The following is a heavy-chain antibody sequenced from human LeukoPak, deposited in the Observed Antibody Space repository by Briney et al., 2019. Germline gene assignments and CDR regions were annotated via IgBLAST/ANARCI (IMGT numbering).Heavy chain of an antibody. J-gene: IGHJ4*02. D-gene: IGHD3-9*01. CDR1: GGSISSYY. Sequence: SETLSLTCTVSGGSISSYYWSWIRQPPGKGLEWIGYIYYSGSTNYNPSLKSRVTISVDTSKNQFSLKLSSVTAADTAVYYCARGWGTNYDILTGYLRPYYFDYWGQGTLVTVSS. CDR2: IYYSGST. CDR3: ARGWGTNYDILTGYLRPYYFDY. V-gene: IGHV4-59*01.